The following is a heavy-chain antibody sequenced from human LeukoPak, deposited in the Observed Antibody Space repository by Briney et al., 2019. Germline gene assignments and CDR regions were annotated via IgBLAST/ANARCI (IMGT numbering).Heavy chain of an antibody. Sequence: GGSLRLSCAASGFTFSDYAMHWVRQAPGKGLEYVSAISRNGGNTLYANSVKGRFTVSRDNSKNMLYLQMGSLRAEDMAVYYCARFSAATDDCWGQGTLVTVSS. CDR3: ARFSAATDDC. CDR2: ISRNGGNT. J-gene: IGHJ4*02. D-gene: IGHD1-26*01. V-gene: IGHV3-64*01. CDR1: GFTFSDYA.